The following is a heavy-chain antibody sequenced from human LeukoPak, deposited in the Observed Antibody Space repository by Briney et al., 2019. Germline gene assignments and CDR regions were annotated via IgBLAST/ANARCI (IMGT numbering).Heavy chain of an antibody. Sequence: ASVKVSCKASGYTITNNYMHWVRQAPGQGLEWMGVINPSGTGTSYAQKFQGRVTMTRNTSISTAYMELSSLRSEDTAVYYCARGGSSGWSRDYFDYWGQGTLVTVSS. CDR2: INPSGTGT. CDR3: ARGGSSGWSRDYFDY. CDR1: GYTITNNY. J-gene: IGHJ4*02. D-gene: IGHD6-19*01. V-gene: IGHV1-46*01.